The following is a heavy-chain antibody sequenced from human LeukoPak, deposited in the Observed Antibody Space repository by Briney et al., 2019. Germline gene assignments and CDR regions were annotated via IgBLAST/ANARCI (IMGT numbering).Heavy chain of an antibody. CDR3: ASSAAGTRPGAGGFDY. CDR1: GGSISSSSYY. CDR2: IYYSGST. Sequence: SETLSLTCTVSGGSISSSSYYWSWIRQPPGKGLEWIGYIYYSGSTNYNPSLKSRVTISVDTSKNQFSLKLSSVTAADTAVYYCASSAAGTRPGAGGFDYWGQGTLVTVSS. D-gene: IGHD6-13*01. J-gene: IGHJ4*02. V-gene: IGHV4-61*05.